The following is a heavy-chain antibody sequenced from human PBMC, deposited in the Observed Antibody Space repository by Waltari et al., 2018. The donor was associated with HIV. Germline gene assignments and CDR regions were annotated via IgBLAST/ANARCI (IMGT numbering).Heavy chain of an antibody. D-gene: IGHD6-19*01. V-gene: IGHV3-9*01. CDR1: GFTFDDYA. J-gene: IGHJ4*02. CDR2: ISWNSGST. CDR3: AKDSVAGTRVVFDY. Sequence: EVQLVESGGGLVQPGRSLRLSCAASGFTFDDYAMHWVRQAPGKGLEWVSGISWNSGSTVYADSVKGRFTISRDNAKNSLYLQMNSLRAEDTALYYCAKDSVAGTRVVFDYWGQGTLVTVSS.